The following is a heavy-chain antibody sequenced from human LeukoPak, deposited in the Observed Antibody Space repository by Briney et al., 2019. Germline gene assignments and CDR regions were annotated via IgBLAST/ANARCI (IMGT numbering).Heavy chain of an antibody. Sequence: SETLSLTYTVSGASISSGTYSWSWIRQPPGEGLEWIGYIYHTGSTYYNPSLKGRVTISVDRSKNQFSLNLNFVTAADTALYYCARGDGSGSGRWFDPWGQGTLITVSS. J-gene: IGHJ5*02. V-gene: IGHV4-30-2*01. CDR3: ARGDGSGSGRWFDP. D-gene: IGHD3-10*01. CDR2: IYHTGST. CDR1: GASISSGTYS.